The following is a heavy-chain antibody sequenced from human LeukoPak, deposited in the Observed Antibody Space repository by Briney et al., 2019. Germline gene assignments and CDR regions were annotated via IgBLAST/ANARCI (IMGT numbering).Heavy chain of an antibody. J-gene: IGHJ4*02. CDR2: ISSSGSTI. CDR3: ARVVRGALVDY. D-gene: IGHD3-10*01. V-gene: IGHV3-48*03. CDR1: GFTFSSYE. Sequence: GGSLRLSCAASGFTFSSYEMNWVRQAPGKGLEWVSYISSSGSTIYYADSVKGRFTISRDNAKNSLYLQMNSLRAEDTAVYYCARVVRGALVDYWGQGTLVTVSS.